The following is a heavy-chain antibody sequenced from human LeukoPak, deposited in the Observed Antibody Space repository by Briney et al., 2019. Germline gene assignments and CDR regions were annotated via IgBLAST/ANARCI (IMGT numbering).Heavy chain of an antibody. V-gene: IGHV3-74*01. CDR3: ARETFDYGDYYFDY. D-gene: IGHD4-17*01. Sequence: GGSLRLSCAASGFTFSSYWMHWVRQAPGKGLVWVSRTNSDGRSTSYADSVKGRFTLSRDNAKKTLYLQMNSLRAEDTAVYYCARETFDYGDYYFDYCGQGTLVTVFS. CDR1: GFTFSSYW. CDR2: TNSDGRST. J-gene: IGHJ4*02.